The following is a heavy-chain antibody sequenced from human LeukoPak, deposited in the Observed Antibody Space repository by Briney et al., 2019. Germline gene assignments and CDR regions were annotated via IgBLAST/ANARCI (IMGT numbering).Heavy chain of an antibody. D-gene: IGHD1-1*01. CDR3: ARAAYNWN. CDR2: ISTCGSSR. Sequence: PGGSLRLSWAASGFPLRDYYMSWIRQVPGKGLEWDSYISTCGSSRYYADSGRGRFTISRDNTKTSIYLQKNNLRAEDSALYYCARAAYNWNWGQGTLVTVS. J-gene: IGHJ4*02. CDR1: GFPLRDYY. V-gene: IGHV3-11*01.